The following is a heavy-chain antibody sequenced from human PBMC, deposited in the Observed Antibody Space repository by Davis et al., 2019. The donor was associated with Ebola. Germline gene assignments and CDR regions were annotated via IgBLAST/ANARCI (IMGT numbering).Heavy chain of an antibody. D-gene: IGHD6-13*01. CDR3: ACSSWYGYDAFDI. CDR1: GFTFSSYS. J-gene: IGHJ3*02. V-gene: IGHV3-21*01. Sequence: GGSLRLSCAASGFTFSSYSLNWVRQAPGKGLEWVSSISSSSSYIYYADSVKGRFTISRDNAKNSLYLQMNSLRAEDTAVYYCACSSWYGYDAFDIWGQGTMVTVSS. CDR2: ISSSSSYI.